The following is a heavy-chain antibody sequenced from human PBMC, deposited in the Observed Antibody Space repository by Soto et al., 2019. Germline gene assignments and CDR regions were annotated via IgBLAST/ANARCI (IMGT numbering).Heavy chain of an antibody. CDR1: GVTFSSDA. CDR3: VKEGPQSYYDSSGYYRASAIDI. J-gene: IGHJ3*02. CDR2: ISSNGGST. V-gene: IGHV3-64D*06. D-gene: IGHD3-22*01. Sequence: GGSLRLCCSASGVTFSSDAMHWVRQAPGKGLEYVSAISSNGGSTYYADSVKGRFTISRDNSKNTLYLQMSSLRAEDTAVYYCVKEGPQSYYDSSGYYRASAIDICGEATMVTVS.